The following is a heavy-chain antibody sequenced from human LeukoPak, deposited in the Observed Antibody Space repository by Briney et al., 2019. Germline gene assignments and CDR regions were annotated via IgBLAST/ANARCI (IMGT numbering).Heavy chain of an antibody. V-gene: IGHV4-38-2*01. CDR3: ARLSSDGYNSLTY. CDR1: GYSISSGYY. D-gene: IGHD5-24*01. Sequence: QVQLQESGPGLVKPSETLSLTCAVSGYSISSGYYWGWIRQPPGKGLEWIGSIHHSGSTYYNPSLKSRVTISLDTSKNQLSLKVSSVTAADTAVHYCARLSSDGYNSLTYWGQGTLVTVSS. CDR2: IHHSGST. J-gene: IGHJ4*02.